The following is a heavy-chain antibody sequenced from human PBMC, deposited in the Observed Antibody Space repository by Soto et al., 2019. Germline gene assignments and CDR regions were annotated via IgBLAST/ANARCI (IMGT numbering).Heavy chain of an antibody. J-gene: IGHJ4*02. CDR2: ISYSGST. CDR3: AIGLFRPYSGGSGSYGGRYFDY. V-gene: IGHV4-31*03. CDR1: GGSISSGGYY. Sequence: SETLSLTCTVSGGSISSGGYYWSWIRQHPGTGMEWIGHISYSGSTYYNTSLKSRVTISVDTSKNHFSLKLSSVTAADTAVYYCAIGLFRPYSGGSGSYGGRYFDYWGQGTLVTVSS. D-gene: IGHD3-10*01.